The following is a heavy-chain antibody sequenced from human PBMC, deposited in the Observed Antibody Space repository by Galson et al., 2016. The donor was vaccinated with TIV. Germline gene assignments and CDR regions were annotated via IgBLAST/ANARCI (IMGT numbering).Heavy chain of an antibody. Sequence: SVKVSCKASGVTFNSYAINWVRQAPGQGLEWMGGIIPMVGTPVYARKFQGRVTISADESTNTAYMDLSGLRAEDTALYYCARRYSYGTTSFDYWGQGTLVTVSS. J-gene: IGHJ4*02. V-gene: IGHV1-69*13. D-gene: IGHD5-18*01. CDR3: ARRYSYGTTSFDY. CDR2: IIPMVGTP. CDR1: GVTFNSYA.